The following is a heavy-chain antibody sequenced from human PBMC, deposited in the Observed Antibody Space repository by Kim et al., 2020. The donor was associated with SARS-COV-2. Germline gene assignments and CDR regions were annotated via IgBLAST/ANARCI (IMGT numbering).Heavy chain of an antibody. V-gene: IGHV5-51*01. J-gene: IGHJ6*02. CDR3: ARHIAIEKYYYYGMDV. CDR2: IYPGDSDT. D-gene: IGHD2-21*01. CDR1: GYSFTSYW. Sequence: GESLKISCKGSGYSFTSYWIGWVRQMPGKGLEWMGIIYPGDSDTRYSPSFQGQVTISADKSISTAYLQWSSLKASDTAMYYCARHIAIEKYYYYGMDVWGQGTTVTVSS.